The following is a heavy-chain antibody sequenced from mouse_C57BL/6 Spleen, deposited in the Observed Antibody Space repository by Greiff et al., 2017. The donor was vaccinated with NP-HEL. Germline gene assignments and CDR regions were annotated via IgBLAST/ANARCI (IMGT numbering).Heavy chain of an antibody. J-gene: IGHJ4*01. D-gene: IGHD1-1*02. CDR1: GFSLTSYG. V-gene: IGHV2-2*01. Sequence: VQLVESGPGLVQPSQSLSITCTVSGFSLTSYGVHWVRQSPGKGLEWLGVIWSGGSTDYNAAFISRLSISKDNSKRQVFFKMNSLQADDTAIYYCASSGWLEDYYAMDYWGQGTSVTVSS. CDR3: ASSGWLEDYYAMDY. CDR2: IWSGGST.